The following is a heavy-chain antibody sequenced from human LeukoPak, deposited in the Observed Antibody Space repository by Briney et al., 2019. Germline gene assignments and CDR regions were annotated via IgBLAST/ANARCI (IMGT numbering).Heavy chain of an antibody. V-gene: IGHV1-69*04. CDR2: IIPILGIA. J-gene: IGHJ4*02. CDR1: GGTFSSYA. CDR3: ASGSWRDYYDSSGYPGY. D-gene: IGHD3-22*01. Sequence: ASVKVSCKASGGTFSSYAISWVRQAPGRGLEWMGRIIPILGIANYAQKFQGRVTITADKSTSTAYMELSSLRSEDTAVYYCASGSWRDYYDSSGYPGYWGQGTLVTVSS.